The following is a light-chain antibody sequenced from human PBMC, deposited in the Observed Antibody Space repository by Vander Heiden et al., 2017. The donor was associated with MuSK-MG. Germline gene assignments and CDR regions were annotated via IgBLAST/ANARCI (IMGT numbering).Light chain of an antibody. V-gene: IGKV2-28*01. CDR2: FGS. CDR3: MQALQTPPT. Sequence: VMTPSPLSLPVTPGEPASLPCPSSQSHLHSNGYNYLDWYLQKPGQSPQLLIYFGSNRDSGVPDRFSGSGSGTDFTLKISRVEAEDVGVYYCMQALQTPPTFGQGTKLEIK. J-gene: IGKJ2*01. CDR1: QSHLHSNGYNY.